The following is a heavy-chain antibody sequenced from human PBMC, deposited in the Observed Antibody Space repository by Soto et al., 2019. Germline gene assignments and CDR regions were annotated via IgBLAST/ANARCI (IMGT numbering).Heavy chain of an antibody. J-gene: IGHJ4*02. CDR3: ARDSNRENYLEH. V-gene: IGHV3-30*03. CDR1: GLSFSNYG. CDR2: TSFNGNNK. Sequence: QVHLVESGGGVVQPGRSLRLSCAASGLSFSNYGMHWVRQAPGKGPEWVAVTSFNGNNKWYTDSVKGRFTISRDNSKNTLYLQMDSLRDEDTAVYYCARDSNRENYLEHWGPGTLVTVSS.